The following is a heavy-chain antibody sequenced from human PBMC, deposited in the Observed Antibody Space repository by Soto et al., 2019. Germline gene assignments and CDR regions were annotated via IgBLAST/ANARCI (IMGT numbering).Heavy chain of an antibody. D-gene: IGHD6-13*01. Sequence: ASVKVSCKASGYPFTTYGINWVRQAPGQGLEWMGWISVSNGYTNYAQNLQGRVTTTADTSTNVAYMELRSLRSDDTAVYYCTRENAAAASPTLDYWGHGTLVTVSS. J-gene: IGHJ4*01. V-gene: IGHV1-18*01. CDR1: GYPFTTYG. CDR2: ISVSNGYT. CDR3: TRENAAAASPTLDY.